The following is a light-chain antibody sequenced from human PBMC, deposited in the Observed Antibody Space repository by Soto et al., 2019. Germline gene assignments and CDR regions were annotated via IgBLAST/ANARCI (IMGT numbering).Light chain of an antibody. CDR2: GAS. CDR1: QSVSSSY. Sequence: EIGMTQSPSALSVSPGERATLSCRASQSVSSSYLAWYQQKPGQAPRLLIYGASSRATGIPDRFSGSGSGTDFTLTISRLEPEDFAVYYCQQYGSSPPITFGQGTRLEIK. CDR3: QQYGSSPPIT. J-gene: IGKJ5*01. V-gene: IGKV3-20*01.